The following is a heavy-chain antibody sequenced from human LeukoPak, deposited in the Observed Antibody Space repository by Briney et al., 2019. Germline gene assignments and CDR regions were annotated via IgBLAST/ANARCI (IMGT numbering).Heavy chain of an antibody. V-gene: IGHV3-30*02. CDR1: GFTFSSYG. J-gene: IGHJ4*02. D-gene: IGHD2-15*01. Sequence: GESLRLSCAASGFTFSSYGMHWVRQAPGKGLEWVAFIRYDGSNKYYADSVKGRFTISRDNSKNTLYLQMNSLRAEDTAVYYCAKTGGLGYCSGGSCYLVDYWGQGTLVTVSS. CDR2: IRYDGSNK. CDR3: AKTGGLGYCSGGSCYLVDY.